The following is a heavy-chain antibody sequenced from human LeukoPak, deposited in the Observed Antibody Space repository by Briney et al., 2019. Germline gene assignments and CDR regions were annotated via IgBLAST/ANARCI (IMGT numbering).Heavy chain of an antibody. J-gene: IGHJ4*02. V-gene: IGHV3-23*01. CDR1: GFTFSSYA. D-gene: IGHD6-13*01. Sequence: PGGSLRLSCAASGFTFSSYAMSRVRQAPGKGLEWVSGISGSGGSTYYADSVKGRFTISRDNSKNTLHLQMNSPRAEDTAVYYCAILPGYSSSWYEVDYWGQGTLVTVSS. CDR3: AILPGYSSSWYEVDY. CDR2: ISGSGGST.